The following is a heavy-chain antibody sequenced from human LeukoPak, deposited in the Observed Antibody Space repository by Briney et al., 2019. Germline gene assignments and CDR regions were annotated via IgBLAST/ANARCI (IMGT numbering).Heavy chain of an antibody. CDR1: GFTFSNYE. CDR2: LTTSGSTK. Sequence: GGSLRLSCATSGFTFSNYEMNWVRQAPGKGLEWTSYLTTSGSTKYYADSVKGRFTISRDTAKNSLFLQMNSLRAEDTAVYYCARDRDPGYYDTNGYRRVNAFDIWGQGTMVTVSS. D-gene: IGHD3-22*01. V-gene: IGHV3-48*03. CDR3: ARDRDPGYYDTNGYRRVNAFDI. J-gene: IGHJ3*02.